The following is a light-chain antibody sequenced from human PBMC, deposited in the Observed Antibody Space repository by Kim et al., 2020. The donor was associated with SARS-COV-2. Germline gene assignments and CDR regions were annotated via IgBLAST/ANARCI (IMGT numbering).Light chain of an antibody. CDR1: QSVSSSY. CDR2: SAS. J-gene: IGKJ1*01. V-gene: IGKV3-20*01. Sequence: SPGERATLSCGASQSVSSSYLAWYQQKPGQAPRLLIYSASSRAAGIPDRFSGSGSGTDFTLTISRLEPEDFALYHCQQYDNSLWTFGQGTKVDIK. CDR3: QQYDNSLWT.